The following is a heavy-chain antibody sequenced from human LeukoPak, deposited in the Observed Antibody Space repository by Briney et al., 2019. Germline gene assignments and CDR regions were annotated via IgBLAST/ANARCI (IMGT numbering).Heavy chain of an antibody. CDR3: AVGRDGYNFDY. Sequence: SVTVSCTASGYTFTIYGISWVRQAPGQGLEWMGGIIPIFGTANYAQKFQGRVTITADESTSTAYMELSSLRSEDTAVYYCAVGRDGYNFDYWGQGTLVTVSS. CDR2: IIPIFGTA. V-gene: IGHV1-69*13. CDR1: GYTFTIYG. J-gene: IGHJ4*02. D-gene: IGHD5-24*01.